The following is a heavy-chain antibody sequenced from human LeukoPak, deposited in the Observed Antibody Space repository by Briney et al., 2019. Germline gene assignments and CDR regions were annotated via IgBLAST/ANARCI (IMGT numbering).Heavy chain of an antibody. Sequence: SETLSLTCAVYGGSFSGYHWTWIRQPPGKGLEWIGEINHSGSANYSPSLKSRVTISVDTSKNQFSLKVTSVTAADTAVYYCASRAWYSDILNGYRGGTDVWGQGTTVTVSS. CDR2: INHSGSA. CDR1: GGSFSGYH. CDR3: ASRAWYSDILNGYRGGTDV. J-gene: IGHJ6*02. V-gene: IGHV4-34*01. D-gene: IGHD3-9*01.